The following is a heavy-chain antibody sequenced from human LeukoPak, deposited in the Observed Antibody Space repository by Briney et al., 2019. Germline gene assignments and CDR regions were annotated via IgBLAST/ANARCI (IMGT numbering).Heavy chain of an antibody. D-gene: IGHD3-22*01. V-gene: IGHV4-34*01. J-gene: IGHJ4*02. CDR1: GGSFSGYY. Sequence: SETLSLTCAVYGGSFSGYYWSWIRQAPGKGLEWIGEINDSGSSNYKASLRSRVTISVDTSKSQFFLKLSSVTASDTAVYYCARASKGTYYDSGGYYGYWGQGTRVTVSS. CDR2: INDSGSS. CDR3: ARASKGTYYDSGGYYGY.